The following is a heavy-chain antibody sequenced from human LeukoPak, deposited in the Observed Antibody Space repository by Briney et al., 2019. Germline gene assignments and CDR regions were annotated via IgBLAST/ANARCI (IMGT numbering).Heavy chain of an antibody. J-gene: IGHJ4*02. V-gene: IGHV3-7*01. CDR2: IKQDGSEK. D-gene: IGHD1-7*01. CDR1: GIPFRNYW. Sequence: GGSLRLSCAASGIPFRNYWMSWVRQAPGKGLEWVANIKQDGSEKYYVDSVKGRFTISRDNAKNSLYLQMNSLRAEDTAVYYCARGHANWNYDYWGQGTLVTVSS. CDR3: ARGHANWNYDY.